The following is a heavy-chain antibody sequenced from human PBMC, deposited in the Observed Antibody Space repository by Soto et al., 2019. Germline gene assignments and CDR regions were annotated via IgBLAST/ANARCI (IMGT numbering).Heavy chain of an antibody. Sequence: QVQLVQSGAEVKKPGSSVKVSCKASGGVFRNYAINWVRQAPGQGLEWMGGIIPVFGTADYPQKFQGRVTITADESTTTAYMEPTSLKTEDTAVYFCAGDRWGSYSFDSWGQGTLVTVAS. V-gene: IGHV1-69*01. D-gene: IGHD1-26*01. CDR1: GGVFRNYA. J-gene: IGHJ5*01. CDR2: IIPVFGTA. CDR3: AGDRWGSYSFDS.